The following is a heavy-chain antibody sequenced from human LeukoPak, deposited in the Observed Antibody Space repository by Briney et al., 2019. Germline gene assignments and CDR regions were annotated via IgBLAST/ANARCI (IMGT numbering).Heavy chain of an antibody. CDR3: AKDSSSWSLYYFDY. CDR1: GFTFSNYG. CDR2: IANDGRDK. V-gene: IGHV3-30*18. Sequence: PGGSLRLSCAVSGFTFSNYGMHWVRQAPGKGLEWVAVIANDGRDKQNADSVKGRFTISRDNSKNTLYLQMNSLRAEDTAVYYCAKDSSSWSLYYFDYWGQGTLVTVSS. D-gene: IGHD6-13*01. J-gene: IGHJ4*02.